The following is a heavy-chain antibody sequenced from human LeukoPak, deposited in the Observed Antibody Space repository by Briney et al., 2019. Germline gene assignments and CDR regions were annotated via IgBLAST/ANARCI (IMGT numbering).Heavy chain of an antibody. Sequence: PSETLSLTCAVYGGSFSGYYWSWIRRPPGKGLEWIGEINHSGSTNYNPSLKSRVTISVDTSKNQFSLKLSSVTAADTAVYYCAREIYDYVWGSYRYSSGNFDYWGQGTLVTVSS. D-gene: IGHD3-16*02. V-gene: IGHV4-34*01. CDR1: GGSFSGYY. CDR2: INHSGST. J-gene: IGHJ4*02. CDR3: AREIYDYVWGSYRYSSGNFDY.